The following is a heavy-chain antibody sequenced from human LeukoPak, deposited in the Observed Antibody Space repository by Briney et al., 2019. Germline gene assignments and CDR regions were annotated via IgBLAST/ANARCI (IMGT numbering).Heavy chain of an antibody. CDR2: IIPIFGTA. Sequence: SVKVSCKASGGTFSSYAISWVRQAPGQGLEWMGGIIPIFGTANYAQKFQGRVTITADESTSTAYMELSSLRSEDTAVYYCARGAPAYYYYSSGYYSDAFDIWGQGTMVTVSS. CDR1: GGTFSSYA. D-gene: IGHD3-22*01. V-gene: IGHV1-69*13. CDR3: ARGAPAYYYYSSGYYSDAFDI. J-gene: IGHJ3*02.